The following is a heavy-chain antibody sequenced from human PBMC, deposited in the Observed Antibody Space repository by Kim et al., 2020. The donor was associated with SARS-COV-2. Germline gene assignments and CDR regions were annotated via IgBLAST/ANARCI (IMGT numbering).Heavy chain of an antibody. CDR2: IWYDGSNK. CDR1: GFTFSNYG. J-gene: IGHJ4*02. V-gene: IGHV3-33*01. Sequence: GGSLRLSCAASGFTFSNYGMHWVRQAPGKGLEWVAVIWYDGSNKYYADSVKGRFTISRDNSKNTLYLQMNSLRAEDTAVYYCARDNDFWCGYYIDYWGQGTLVPVSS. CDR3: ARDNDFWCGYYIDY. D-gene: IGHD3-3*01.